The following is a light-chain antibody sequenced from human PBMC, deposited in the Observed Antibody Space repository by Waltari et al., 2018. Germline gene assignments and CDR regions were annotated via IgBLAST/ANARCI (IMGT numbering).Light chain of an antibody. J-gene: IGLJ1*01. V-gene: IGLV1-40*01. Sequence: QSVLTQPPSVSGAPGQSVTISCTGSSSNVGAPYDVHWYQQLPGTAPKLHTYGNDHRPSGVRDRFSGSKSGTSASLGITGLQAEDEADYYCQSYDSSLSAYVFGTGTKVTVL. CDR3: QSYDSSLSAYV. CDR1: SSNVGAPYD. CDR2: GND.